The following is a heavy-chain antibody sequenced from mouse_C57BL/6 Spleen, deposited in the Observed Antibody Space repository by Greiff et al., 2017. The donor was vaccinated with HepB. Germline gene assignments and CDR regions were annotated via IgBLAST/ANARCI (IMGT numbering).Heavy chain of an antibody. Sequence: EVQLQQSGPELVKPGASVKISCKASGYTFTDYYMNWVKQSHGKSLEWIGDINPNNGGTSYNQKFKGKATLTVDKSSSTAYMELRSLTSEDSAVYYCAREGLITTVVEQGYFDVWGTGTTVTVSS. CDR1: GYTFTDYY. CDR3: AREGLITTVVEQGYFDV. CDR2: INPNNGGT. V-gene: IGHV1-26*01. J-gene: IGHJ1*03. D-gene: IGHD1-1*01.